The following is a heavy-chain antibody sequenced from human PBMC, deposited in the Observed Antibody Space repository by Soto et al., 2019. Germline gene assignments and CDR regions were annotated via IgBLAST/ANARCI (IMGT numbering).Heavy chain of an antibody. CDR1: GFTFSSYA. D-gene: IGHD3-9*01. J-gene: IGHJ3*02. CDR3: AKGALLRYFDWPHLSGAFDI. V-gene: IGHV3-23*01. CDR2: ISGSGGST. Sequence: PGGYLRLSCAASGFTFSSYAMSWVRQAPGKGLEWVSAISGSGGSTYYADSVKGRFTISRDNSKNTLYLQMNSLRAEDTAVYYCAKGALLRYFDWPHLSGAFDIWGQGTMVTV.